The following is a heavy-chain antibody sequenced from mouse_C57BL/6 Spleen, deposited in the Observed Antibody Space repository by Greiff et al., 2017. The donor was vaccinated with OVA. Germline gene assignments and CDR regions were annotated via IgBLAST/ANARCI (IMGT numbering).Heavy chain of an antibody. CDR1: GYAFSSYW. J-gene: IGHJ4*01. Sequence: VKLVESGAELVKPGASVKISCKASGYAFSSYWMNWVKQRPGKGLEWIGQIYPGDGDTNYNGKFKGKATLTADKSSSTAYMQLSSLTSEDSAVYFCASGEDGYAMDYWGQGTSVTVSS. CDR2: IYPGDGDT. CDR3: ASGEDGYAMDY. V-gene: IGHV1-80*01.